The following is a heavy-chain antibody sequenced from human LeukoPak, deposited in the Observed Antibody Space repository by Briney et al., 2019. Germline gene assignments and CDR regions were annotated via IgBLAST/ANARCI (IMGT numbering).Heavy chain of an antibody. CDR1: GYTFTDYY. Sequence: ASVKVSCKASGYTFTDYYMHWVRQAPGQGLEWMGWINPNTGDTNYAQKFQGRVTMTRDTSISTAYMELSRLRSDDTAVYYCARVSHSICFDYWGQGTLVTVSS. J-gene: IGHJ4*02. D-gene: IGHD2/OR15-2a*01. CDR2: INPNTGDT. CDR3: ARVSHSICFDY. V-gene: IGHV1-2*02.